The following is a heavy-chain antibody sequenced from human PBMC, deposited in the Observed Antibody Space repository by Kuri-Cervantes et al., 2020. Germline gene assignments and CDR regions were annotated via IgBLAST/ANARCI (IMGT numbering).Heavy chain of an antibody. CDR2: ISWNSGSI. J-gene: IGHJ4*02. CDR3: ASPHLGYCSSTSCPCDY. D-gene: IGHD2-2*01. CDR1: GFTFDDYA. Sequence: GGSLRLSCAASGFTFDDYAMHWVRQAPGKGLEWVSGISWNSGSIGYADSVKGRFTISRDNAKNSLYLQMNSLRAEDTAVYYCASPHLGYCSSTSCPCDYWGQGTLVTISS. V-gene: IGHV3-9*01.